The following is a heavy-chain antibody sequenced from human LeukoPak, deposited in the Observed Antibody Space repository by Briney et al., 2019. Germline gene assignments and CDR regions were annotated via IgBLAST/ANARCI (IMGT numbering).Heavy chain of an antibody. Sequence: GASVNVSCKGSGGTFSSYSISWVRQAPGQGLEWMGGIIPAFGTAHYAQKFQGRVTFTTDESTTTAYMELRSLRSEDTAVYYCASEGNYDSSGYSRYNYYYMDVWGKGTAVTVSS. D-gene: IGHD3-22*01. CDR1: GGTFSSYS. V-gene: IGHV1-69*05. CDR3: ASEGNYDSSGYSRYNYYYMDV. J-gene: IGHJ6*03. CDR2: IIPAFGTA.